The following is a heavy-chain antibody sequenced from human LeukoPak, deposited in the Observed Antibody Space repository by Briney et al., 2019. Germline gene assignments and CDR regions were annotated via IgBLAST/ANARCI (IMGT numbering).Heavy chain of an antibody. V-gene: IGHV4-59*01. CDR2: IYYSGST. Sequence: SETLSLTCTVSGGSISSYYWSWIRQPPGKGLEWIGYIYYSGSTNYNPSLKSRFTISVDTSKNQFSLKLSSVTAADTAVYYCARCKLGSSWFLDYWGQGTLVTVSS. D-gene: IGHD6-13*01. CDR3: ARCKLGSSWFLDY. CDR1: GGSISSYY. J-gene: IGHJ4*02.